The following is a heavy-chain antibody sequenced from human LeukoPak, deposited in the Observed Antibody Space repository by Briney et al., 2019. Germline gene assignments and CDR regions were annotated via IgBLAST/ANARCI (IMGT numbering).Heavy chain of an antibody. J-gene: IGHJ4*02. CDR2: IRYDGSNK. CDR1: GFTFSSYS. D-gene: IGHD3-10*01. V-gene: IGHV3-30*02. CDR3: ATLTGYYGSGSYLPQSYYFDY. Sequence: GGSLRLSCAASGFTFSSYSMNWVRQAPGKGLEWVAFIRYDGSNKYYADSVKGQFTISRDNSKNTLYLQMNSLRAEDTAVYYCATLTGYYGSGSYLPQSYYFDYWGQGTLVTVSS.